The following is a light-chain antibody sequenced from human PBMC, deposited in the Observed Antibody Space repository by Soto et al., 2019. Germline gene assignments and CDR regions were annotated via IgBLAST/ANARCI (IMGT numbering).Light chain of an antibody. J-gene: IGKJ5*01. CDR1: QSVSSNY. CDR3: HHYGSSLSIT. V-gene: IGKV3-20*01. Sequence: EIVLTQSPGTPSLSPGERATLSCRARQSVSSNYLAWYQQKPGQAPRLLIYGASSRATGIPDRFSGIGSGTDFTLTISRLEPEDFAVYYCHHYGSSLSITLGQGTRLDIK. CDR2: GAS.